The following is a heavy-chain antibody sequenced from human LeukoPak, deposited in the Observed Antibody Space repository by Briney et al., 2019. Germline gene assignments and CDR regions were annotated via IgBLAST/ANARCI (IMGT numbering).Heavy chain of an antibody. CDR1: GGSISSYY. CDR3: ARGNSRDGYNFGY. D-gene: IGHD5-24*01. CDR2: IYYSGST. V-gene: IGHV4-59*01. Sequence: SETLSLTCTVSGGSISSYYWSWIRQPPEKGLEWIGYIYYSGSTNYNPSLKSRVTISVDTSKNQFSLKLSSVTAADTAVYCCARGNSRDGYNFGYWGQGTLVTVSS. J-gene: IGHJ4*02.